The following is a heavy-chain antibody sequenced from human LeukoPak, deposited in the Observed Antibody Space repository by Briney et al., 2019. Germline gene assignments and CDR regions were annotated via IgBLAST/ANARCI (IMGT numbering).Heavy chain of an antibody. V-gene: IGHV3-11*01. CDR3: ARVGRELLRY. Sequence: TGGSLRLSCAASGFTFSDYYMSWICQAPGKGLEWVSYISSSGTTIYYADSVKGRFTISRDNAKNSLYLQMDSLRAEDTAVYYCARVGRELLRYWGQGTLVTVSS. J-gene: IGHJ4*02. CDR1: GFTFSDYY. CDR2: ISSSGTTI. D-gene: IGHD1-26*01.